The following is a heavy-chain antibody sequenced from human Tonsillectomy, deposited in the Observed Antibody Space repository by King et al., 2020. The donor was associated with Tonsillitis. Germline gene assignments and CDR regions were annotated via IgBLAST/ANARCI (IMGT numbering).Heavy chain of an antibody. CDR1: GFTFSSYS. CDR2: ISGSSSYI. CDR3: ARAEYYDSSGYYGGMDV. V-gene: IGHV3-21*01. Sequence: VQLVESGGGLVKPGGSLRLSCAASGFTFSSYSMNWVRQAPGKGLEWVSSISGSSSYIYYADSVKGRFTISRDNAKNSLYLQMNSLIAEDTAVYYYARAEYYDSSGYYGGMDVWGQGTTFTVSS. D-gene: IGHD3-22*01. J-gene: IGHJ6*02.